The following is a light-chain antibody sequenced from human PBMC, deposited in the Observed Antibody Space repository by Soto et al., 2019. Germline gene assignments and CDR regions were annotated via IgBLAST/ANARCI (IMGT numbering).Light chain of an antibody. CDR3: MQALQTPRT. CDR1: QSLLHSNGYNY. Sequence: DIVMTQSPLSLPVTPGEPASISCRSSQSLLHSNGYNYLDWYLQKPGQSPQLLIYLGSNRASGVPDRFSGSGSGTDFTLKISRVEAEDVGVYYGMQALQTPRTFGQGTKLEMK. V-gene: IGKV2-28*01. J-gene: IGKJ2*01. CDR2: LGS.